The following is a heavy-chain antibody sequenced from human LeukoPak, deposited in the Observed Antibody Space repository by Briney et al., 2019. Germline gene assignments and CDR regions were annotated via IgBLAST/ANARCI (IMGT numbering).Heavy chain of an antibody. J-gene: IGHJ4*02. CDR1: GGSISSSSYY. CDR2: IYYSGST. Sequence: SETLSLTCTVSGGSISSSSYYWGWIRQPPGKGLEWIGSIYYSGSTYYNPSLKSRVTISVDTSKNQFSLKLSSVTAADTAVYYCARGLRYYDYVWGSPSEYYFDYWGQGTLVTVSP. V-gene: IGHV4-39*07. D-gene: IGHD3-16*01. CDR3: ARGLRYYDYVWGSPSEYYFDY.